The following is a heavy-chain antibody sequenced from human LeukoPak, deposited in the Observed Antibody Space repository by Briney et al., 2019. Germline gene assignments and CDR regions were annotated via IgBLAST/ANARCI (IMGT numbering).Heavy chain of an antibody. CDR3: ARGSASYNWFDP. Sequence: ASVKVSCKASGYTFTSYDINWVRHATGQGLEWMGWMNPKSGNTGYAQKFQGRVTMTRHTCISTAYMELSSLRSEDTAVYYCARGSASYNWFDPWGQGTLVTVSS. CDR2: MNPKSGNT. V-gene: IGHV1-8*01. J-gene: IGHJ5*02. CDR1: GYTFTSYD. D-gene: IGHD6-6*01.